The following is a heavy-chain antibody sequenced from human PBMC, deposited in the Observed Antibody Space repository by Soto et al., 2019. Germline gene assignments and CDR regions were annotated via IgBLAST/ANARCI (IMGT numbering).Heavy chain of an antibody. CDR2: IYYSGST. J-gene: IGHJ4*02. Sequence: NPSETLSLTCTVSGGSISSGDYYWSWIRQPPGKGLEWIGYIYYSGSTYYNPSLKSRVTISVDTSKNQFSLKLSSVTAADTAVYYCARDNWFSGSGIFPACWGQGTQVTVSS. V-gene: IGHV4-30-4*01. CDR3: ARDNWFSGSGIFPAC. D-gene: IGHD2-15*01. CDR1: GGSISSGDYY.